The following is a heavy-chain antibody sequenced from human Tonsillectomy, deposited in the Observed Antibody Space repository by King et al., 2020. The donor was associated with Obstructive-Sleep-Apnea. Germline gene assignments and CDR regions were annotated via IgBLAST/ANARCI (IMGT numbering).Heavy chain of an antibody. V-gene: IGHV3-66*01. Sequence: VQLVESGGGLVQPVGSLRLSCASSGFTVSINYMRWFLQAPGTGLEWVSVIYLAGITYYAHAGKGRFTTSRDNSKNTLYLQMTSRRAEDTAVYYCARSALTIFGVVIDWYFDLWGRGTLVTVSS. J-gene: IGHJ2*01. CDR3: ARSALTIFGVVIDWYFDL. CDR1: GFTVSINY. CDR2: IYLAGIT. D-gene: IGHD3-3*01.